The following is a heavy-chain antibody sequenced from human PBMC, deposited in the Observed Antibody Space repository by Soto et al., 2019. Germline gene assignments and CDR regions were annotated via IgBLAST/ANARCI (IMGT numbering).Heavy chain of an antibody. CDR2: MNPNSGNT. CDR3: ARGIREGYDFWSGYEYYYGMDV. J-gene: IGHJ6*02. Sequence: ASVKVSCKASGYTFTSYDINCVRQATGQGLEWMGWMNPNSGNTGYAQKFQGRVTMTRNTSISTAYMELSSLRSEDTAVYYCARGIREGYDFWSGYEYYYGMDVWGQGTTVTVSS. D-gene: IGHD3-3*01. CDR1: GYTFTSYD. V-gene: IGHV1-8*01.